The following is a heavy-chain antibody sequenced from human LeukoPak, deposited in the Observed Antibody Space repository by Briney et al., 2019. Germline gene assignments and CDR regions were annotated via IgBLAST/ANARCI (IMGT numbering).Heavy chain of an antibody. Sequence: ASVKVSCKASGYTFTSYDINWVRQATGQGLEWRGWMSPNSGNTGYAQKFQGRVTMTRNTSISTAYMELSSLRSEDTAVYYCASQSIAAAKTDDYWGQGTLVTVSS. J-gene: IGHJ4*02. D-gene: IGHD6-13*01. CDR2: MSPNSGNT. V-gene: IGHV1-8*01. CDR1: GYTFTSYD. CDR3: ASQSIAAAKTDDY.